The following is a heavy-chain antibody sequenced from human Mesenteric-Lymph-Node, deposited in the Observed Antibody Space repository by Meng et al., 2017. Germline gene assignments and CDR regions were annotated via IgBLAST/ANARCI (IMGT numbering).Heavy chain of an antibody. CDR3: TNDRLNH. V-gene: IGHV3-74*02. J-gene: IGHJ1*01. D-gene: IGHD1-1*01. CDR1: GFTFSSYW. Sequence: EVEVVGSGGGLVQPGGSLRPSCAASGFTFSSYWMHWVRQAPGKGLMWVSRINNDGTSTTNADSVKGRFTISRDNAKNTVYLQMNSLRAEDSALYYCTNDRLNHWGQGALVTVSS. CDR2: INNDGTST.